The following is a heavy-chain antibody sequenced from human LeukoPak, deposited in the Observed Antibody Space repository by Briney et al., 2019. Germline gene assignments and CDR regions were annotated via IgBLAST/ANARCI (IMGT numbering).Heavy chain of an antibody. Sequence: GGSLRLSCAASGFTFSSYAMHWVRQAPGEGLEWVAVIWYDGSNKYYADSVKGRFTISRDNSKNTLYLQMNSLRAEDTAVYYCARVRRLRAEFDYWGQGTLVTVSS. J-gene: IGHJ4*02. CDR3: ARVRRLRAEFDY. V-gene: IGHV3-33*08. CDR1: GFTFSSYA. CDR2: IWYDGSNK.